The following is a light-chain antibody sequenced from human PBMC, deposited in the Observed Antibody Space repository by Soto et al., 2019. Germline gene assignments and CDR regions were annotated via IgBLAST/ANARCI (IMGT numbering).Light chain of an antibody. Sequence: QSVLTQPASVSGSPGQSITISCTGTSSDVGRYDLVSWYQQHSGKAPKLMIYEGSKRPSGASNRVSGSKSGNTASLTISGLQAEDEADYYCCSHAGNNTLVFGGGTKLTVL. CDR1: SSDVGRYDL. CDR3: CSHAGNNTLV. J-gene: IGLJ2*01. V-gene: IGLV2-23*01. CDR2: EGS.